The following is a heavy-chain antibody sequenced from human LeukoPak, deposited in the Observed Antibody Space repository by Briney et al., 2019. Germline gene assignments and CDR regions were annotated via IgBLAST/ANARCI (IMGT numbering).Heavy chain of an antibody. J-gene: IGHJ1*01. Sequence: GGSLRLSCAASGFTSSSYWMSWVRQAPGKGLEWVANIKQDGSEKYYVDSVKGRFTISRDNAKNSLYLQMNSLRAEDTAVYYCAREGCSSTSCYVAEYFQHWGQGTLVTVSS. V-gene: IGHV3-7*01. CDR3: AREGCSSTSCYVAEYFQH. CDR1: GFTSSSYW. D-gene: IGHD2-2*01. CDR2: IKQDGSEK.